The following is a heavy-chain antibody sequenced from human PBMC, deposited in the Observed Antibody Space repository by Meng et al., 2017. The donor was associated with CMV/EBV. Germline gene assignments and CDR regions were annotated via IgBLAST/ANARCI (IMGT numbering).Heavy chain of an antibody. CDR3: ARNRKADYDFWSGYYATHYYYYGMDV. D-gene: IGHD3-3*01. V-gene: IGHV1-69*10. Sequence: SVKVSCKASGGTFSSYAISWVRQAPGQGLEWMGGIIPILGIANYAQKFQGRVTITADKSTSTAYMELSSLGSDDTAVYYCARNRKADYDFWSGYYATHYYYYGMDVWGQGTTVTVSS. CDR1: GGTFSSYA. J-gene: IGHJ6*02. CDR2: IIPILGIA.